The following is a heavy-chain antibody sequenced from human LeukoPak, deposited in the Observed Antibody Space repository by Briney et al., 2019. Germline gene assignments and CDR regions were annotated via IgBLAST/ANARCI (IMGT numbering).Heavy chain of an antibody. J-gene: IGHJ5*02. Sequence: ASVKVSCKVSGYTLTELSMHWVRQAPGKGLEWMGGFDPEDGETIYAQKFQGRVTMTEDTSTDTAYMELSSLRSEDTAVYYCATGRIRPNWFDPWGQGTLVTVSS. CDR1: GYTLTELS. D-gene: IGHD3-10*01. CDR3: ATGRIRPNWFDP. CDR2: FDPEDGET. V-gene: IGHV1-24*01.